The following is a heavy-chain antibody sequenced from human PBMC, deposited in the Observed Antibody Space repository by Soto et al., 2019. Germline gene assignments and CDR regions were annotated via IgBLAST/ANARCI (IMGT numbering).Heavy chain of an antibody. J-gene: IGHJ3*02. V-gene: IGHV1-46*01. D-gene: IGHD3-22*01. CDR2: IIPSGGIT. Sequence: ASVKLSCKASGGTFSSYTISWVRQDTGQGLEWMGIIIPSGGITNYAQKFQGRVTMTRDTSTSTVYMELSSLRSEDTAVYYCARDLPELTDSSVAFDIWGQGTMVTVSS. CDR3: ARDLPELTDSSVAFDI. CDR1: GGTFSSYT.